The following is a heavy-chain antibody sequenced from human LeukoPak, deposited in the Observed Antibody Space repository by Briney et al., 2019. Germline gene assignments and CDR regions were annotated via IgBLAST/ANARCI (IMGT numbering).Heavy chain of an antibody. CDR1: GGSISSYY. CDR3: ARYGGSGWVIDN. CDR2: IYYTGAT. D-gene: IGHD6-19*01. Sequence: SETLSLTCTVSGGSISSYYWIWIRQPPGKGLEWIGYIYYTGATSYNPSLKSRVTISVDTSKKQFSLKLTSVTAADTAVYYCARYGGSGWVIDNWGQGTLVTVSS. J-gene: IGHJ4*02. V-gene: IGHV4-59*08.